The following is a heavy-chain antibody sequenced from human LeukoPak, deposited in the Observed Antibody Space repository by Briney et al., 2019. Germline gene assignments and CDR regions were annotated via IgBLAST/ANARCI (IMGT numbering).Heavy chain of an antibody. CDR2: IYYSGST. V-gene: IGHV4-39*07. Sequence: SETLSLTCTVSGGSISSSSYYWGWIRQPPGKGLEWIGYIYYSGSTYYNPSLKSRVTISVDTSKNQFSLKLSSVTAADAAVYYCARGGLWTWGQGTLVTVSS. J-gene: IGHJ5*02. D-gene: IGHD2-21*01. CDR1: GGSISSSSYY. CDR3: ARGGLWT.